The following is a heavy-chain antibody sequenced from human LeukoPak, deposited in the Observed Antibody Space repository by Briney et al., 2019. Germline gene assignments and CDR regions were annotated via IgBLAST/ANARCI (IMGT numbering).Heavy chain of an antibody. D-gene: IGHD2-21*02. Sequence: PGGSLRLSCAASGFTFRSYELNWVRQAPGKGLGWVSYISDIGTTQHYADSVKGRFIISRDNAKNSLYLQMNSLTAEDTAVYYCARDRSKVTAYDDALDFWGQGTMVIVSS. CDR2: ISDIGTTQ. CDR3: ARDRSKVTAYDDALDF. V-gene: IGHV3-48*03. J-gene: IGHJ3*01. CDR1: GFTFRSYE.